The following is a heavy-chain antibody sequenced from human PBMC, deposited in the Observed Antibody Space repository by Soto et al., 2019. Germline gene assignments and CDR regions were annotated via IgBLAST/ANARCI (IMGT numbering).Heavy chain of an antibody. D-gene: IGHD3-3*01. CDR3: ARVPAYYDFWSGYQNNNWFDP. Sequence: GASVKVSCKASGYTFASYDINWVRQATGQGLEWMGWMNPNSGNTGYAQKFQGRVTMTRNTSISTAYMELSSLRSEDTAVYYCARVPAYYDFWSGYQNNNWFDPWGQGTLVTVSS. CDR1: GYTFASYD. CDR2: MNPNSGNT. V-gene: IGHV1-8*01. J-gene: IGHJ5*02.